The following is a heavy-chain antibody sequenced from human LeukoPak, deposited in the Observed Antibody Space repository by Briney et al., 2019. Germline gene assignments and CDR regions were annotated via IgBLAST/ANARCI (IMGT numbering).Heavy chain of an antibody. D-gene: IGHD3-22*01. J-gene: IGHJ4*02. Sequence: ASVKVSCKVSGCTLTELSMHWVRQAPGKGLEWMGRFDPEDGETIYAQKFQGRVTMTADTSTDTVYMELSSLTSEDTAVYHCAKDTWYDSSGYYPNHIDYWGQGTLVTVSS. CDR2: FDPEDGET. CDR1: GCTLTELS. CDR3: AKDTWYDSSGYYPNHIDY. V-gene: IGHV1-24*01.